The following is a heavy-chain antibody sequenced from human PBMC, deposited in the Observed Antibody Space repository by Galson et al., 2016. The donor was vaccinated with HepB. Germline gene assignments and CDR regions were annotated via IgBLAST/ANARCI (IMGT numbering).Heavy chain of an antibody. V-gene: IGHV3-74*01. CDR3: ARDRDYTNAFDI. J-gene: IGHJ3*02. D-gene: IGHD4-11*01. CDR1: GFTFRSYW. CDR2: INSDGSST. Sequence: SLRLSCAASGFTFRSYWMHWVRQGPGKGLVWVSRINSDGSSTRYADSVKGRFTTSRDNAKNTLYLQMNSPRAGDTAVYYCARDRDYTNAFDIWGQGTMVTVSS.